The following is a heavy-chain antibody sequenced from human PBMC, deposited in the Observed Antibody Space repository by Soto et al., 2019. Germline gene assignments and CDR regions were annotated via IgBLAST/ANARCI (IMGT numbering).Heavy chain of an antibody. Sequence: QVKLVESGGGVVQPGRSLRLSCAASGYTLSSYGMHWVRQAPGKGLEWVAVIWYDGGNKYSADSVKGRFTISRDNSKNTMYMPMNRVRAEDTGGDYSARGLWSFDYWGQGTLVSVSS. CDR2: IWYDGGNK. CDR1: GYTLSSYG. D-gene: IGHD3-10*01. CDR3: ARGLWSFDY. J-gene: IGHJ4*02. V-gene: IGHV3-33*01.